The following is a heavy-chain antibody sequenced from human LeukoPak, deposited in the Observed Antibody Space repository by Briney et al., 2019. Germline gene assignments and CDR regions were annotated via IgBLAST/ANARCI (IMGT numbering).Heavy chain of an antibody. CDR3: ARDRDGPLLWFGESPPTYYFDY. D-gene: IGHD3-10*01. V-gene: IGHV1-2*02. J-gene: IGHJ4*02. CDR2: INPNSGGT. Sequence: ASVKVSCKASGYTFTGYYMHWVRQAPGQGLEWMGWINPNSGGTNYAQKFQGRVTMTRDTSISTAYMELSRLRSDDTAVYYCARDRDGPLLWFGESPPTYYFDYWGQGTLVTVSS. CDR1: GYTFTGYY.